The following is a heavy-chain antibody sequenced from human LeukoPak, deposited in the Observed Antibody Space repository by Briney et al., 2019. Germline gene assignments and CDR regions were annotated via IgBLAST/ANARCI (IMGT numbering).Heavy chain of an antibody. CDR2: ISGSGGST. Sequence: GGSLRLSCAASGFAFSGYAMSWVRQAPGKGLEWVSAISGSGGSTYYADSVKGRFTISRDNSKNTLYLQMNSLRAEDTAVYYCAKDRVSYDFWSGYLSDYWGQGTLVTVSS. J-gene: IGHJ4*02. V-gene: IGHV3-23*01. CDR3: AKDRVSYDFWSGYLSDY. D-gene: IGHD3-3*01. CDR1: GFAFSGYA.